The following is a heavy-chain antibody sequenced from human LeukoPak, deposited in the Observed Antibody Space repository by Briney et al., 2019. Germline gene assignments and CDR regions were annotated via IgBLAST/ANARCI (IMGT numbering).Heavy chain of an antibody. J-gene: IGHJ5*02. CDR3: ARGRSAKIQLWGRANWFDP. D-gene: IGHD5-18*01. Sequence: PSETLSLTCAVYGGSFSGYYWSWIRQPPGKGLEWIGEINHSGSTNYNPSLKSRVTISVDTSKNQFSLKLSSVTAADTAVYYCARGRSAKIQLWGRANWFDPWGQGTLVTVSS. V-gene: IGHV4-34*01. CDR1: GGSFSGYY. CDR2: INHSGST.